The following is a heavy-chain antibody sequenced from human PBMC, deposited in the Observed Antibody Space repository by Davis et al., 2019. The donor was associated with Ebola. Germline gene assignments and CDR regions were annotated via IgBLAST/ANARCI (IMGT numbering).Heavy chain of an antibody. D-gene: IGHD2-15*01. Sequence: GSLRLSCAASGFTFTTFAMHWVRQAPDGGLEWVAFISSDGNKLFYGDSVKGRFTISRDTANNTVNLQMNSLRVEDTAIYFCAKEALHSGGTFDVWGQGTVVTVSS. V-gene: IGHV3-30*18. CDR3: AKEALHSGGTFDV. J-gene: IGHJ3*01. CDR1: GFTFTTFA. CDR2: ISSDGNKL.